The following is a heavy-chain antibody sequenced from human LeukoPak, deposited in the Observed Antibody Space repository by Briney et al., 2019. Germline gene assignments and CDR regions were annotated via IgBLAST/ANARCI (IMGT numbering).Heavy chain of an antibody. D-gene: IGHD6-13*01. CDR1: GYTFTSYA. CDR2: INTNTGNP. J-gene: IGHJ5*02. CDR3: ARDFGSSWYESWFDP. Sequence: ASVKVSCKASGYTFTSYAMNWVRQAPGQGLVWMGCINTNTGNPTYAQGFTGRFVFSLDTSVSTAYLQISSLKAEDTAVYYCARDFGSSWYESWFDPWGQGTLVTVSS. V-gene: IGHV7-4-1*02.